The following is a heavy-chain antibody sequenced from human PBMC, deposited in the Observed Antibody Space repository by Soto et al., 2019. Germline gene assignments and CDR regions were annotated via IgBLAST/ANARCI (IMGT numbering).Heavy chain of an antibody. J-gene: IGHJ1*01. V-gene: IGHV3-48*03. CDR2: ISSSGSTI. CDR3: AFYSGSYFWGEYFQH. Sequence: EVQLVESGGGLVQPGGSLRLSCAASGFTFSSYEMNWVRQAPGKGLEWVSYISSSGSTIYYADSVKGRFTISRDNAKNSLYLQMNSLRAEDTAVYYCAFYSGSYFWGEYFQHWGQGTLVTVSS. CDR1: GFTFSSYE. D-gene: IGHD1-26*01.